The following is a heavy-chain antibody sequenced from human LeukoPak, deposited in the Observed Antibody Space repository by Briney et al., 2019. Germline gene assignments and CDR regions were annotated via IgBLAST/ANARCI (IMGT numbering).Heavy chain of an antibody. Sequence: PSETLSLTCTVSGGSISSGGYYWSWIRQHPGKGLEWIGYIYYSGSTNYNPSLKSRVTISVDTSKNQFSLKLSSVTAADTAVYYCARDGGYSYGPRNNWFDPWGQGTLVTVSS. V-gene: IGHV4-61*08. CDR2: IYYSGST. CDR3: ARDGGYSYGPRNNWFDP. D-gene: IGHD5-18*01. J-gene: IGHJ5*02. CDR1: GGSISSGGYY.